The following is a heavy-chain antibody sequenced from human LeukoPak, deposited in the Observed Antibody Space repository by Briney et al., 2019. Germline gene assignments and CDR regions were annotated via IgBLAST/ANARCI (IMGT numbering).Heavy chain of an antibody. CDR2: IYTSGST. D-gene: IGHD3-10*01. J-gene: IGHJ6*02. V-gene: IGHV4-4*07. CDR3: ARGYYGSGSYHYYYYGMDV. CDR1: GGSISSYY. Sequence: SETLSPTCTVSGGSISSYYWSWIRQPAGKGLEWIGRIYTSGSTNYNPSLKSRVTMSVDTSKNQFSLKLSSVTAADTAVYYCARGYYGSGSYHYYYYGMDVWGQGTTVTVSS.